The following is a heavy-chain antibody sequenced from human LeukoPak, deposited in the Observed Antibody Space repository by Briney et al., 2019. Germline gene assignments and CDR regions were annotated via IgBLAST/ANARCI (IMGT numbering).Heavy chain of an antibody. Sequence: SETQVLTCTVSGASVGDYYWSWIRQAAGKGLEWLGRIYTNGNTLYNPSLQSRVTISVDVSKNQFSLRLISMTAADTGIYYCAVDNRDFWGQGTLVTVSS. V-gene: IGHV4-4*07. CDR1: GASVGDYY. D-gene: IGHD2/OR15-2a*01. J-gene: IGHJ4*02. CDR3: AVDNRDF. CDR2: IYTNGNT.